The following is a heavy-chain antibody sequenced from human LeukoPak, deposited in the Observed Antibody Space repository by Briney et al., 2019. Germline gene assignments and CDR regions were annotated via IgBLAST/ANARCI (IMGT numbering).Heavy chain of an antibody. CDR1: GYTFTSYG. V-gene: IGHV1-18*01. Sequence: GASVKVSCKASGYTFTSYGISWVRQAPGQGLEWMGWISAYNGNTNYAQKLQGRVTMTTDTSTSTAYMELRSLRSDDTAVYYCARGGMVRDRRHFQFDHWGQGTLVTVSS. J-gene: IGHJ4*02. CDR2: ISAYNGNT. CDR3: ARGGMVRDRRHFQFDH. D-gene: IGHD3-10*01.